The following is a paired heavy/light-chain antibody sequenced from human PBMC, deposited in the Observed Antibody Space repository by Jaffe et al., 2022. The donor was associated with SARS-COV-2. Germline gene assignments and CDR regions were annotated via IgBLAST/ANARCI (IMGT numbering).Light chain of an antibody. CDR1: QSVLYSSNNKNY. V-gene: IGKV4-1*01. CDR3: QQYYSTLYT. CDR2: WAS. Sequence: DIVMTQSPDSLTVSLGEGATINCKSSQSVLYSSNNKNYLAWYQQKPGQPPKLLIYWASTRESGVPDRFSGSGSGTDFTLTISSLQAEDVAVYYCQQYYSTLYTFGQGTKLEIK. J-gene: IGKJ2*01.
Heavy chain of an antibody. CDR2: IYWDDDK. Sequence: QITLKESGPTLVKPTQTLTLTCTFSGLSLSTSGVGVGWIRQPPGKALEWLALIYWDDDKRYSPSLKSRLTITKDTSKNQVVLTMTNMDPVDTATYYCAHAIPEEFADYYDSSGYSAGGAFDIWGQGTMVTVSS. V-gene: IGHV2-5*02. D-gene: IGHD3-22*01. J-gene: IGHJ3*02. CDR1: GLSLSTSGVG. CDR3: AHAIPEEFADYYDSSGYSAGGAFDI.